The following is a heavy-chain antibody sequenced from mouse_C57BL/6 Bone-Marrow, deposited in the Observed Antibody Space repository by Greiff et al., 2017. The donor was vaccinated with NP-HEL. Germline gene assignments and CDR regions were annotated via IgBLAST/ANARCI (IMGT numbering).Heavy chain of an antibody. J-gene: IGHJ3*01. D-gene: IGHD2-4*01. V-gene: IGHV5-4*03. CDR2: ISDGGSYT. Sequence: DVKLVESGGGLVKPGGSLKLSCAASGFTFSSYAMSWVRQTPEKRLEWVATISDGGSYTYYPDNVKGRFTISRDNAKNNLYLQMSHLKSEDTAMYYCASYDYDGGAYWGQGTLVTVSA. CDR1: GFTFSSYA. CDR3: ASYDYDGGAY.